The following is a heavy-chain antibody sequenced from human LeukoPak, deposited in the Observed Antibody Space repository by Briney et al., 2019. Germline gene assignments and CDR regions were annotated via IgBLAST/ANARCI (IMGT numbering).Heavy chain of an antibody. CDR2: IIPIFGTA. Sequence: ASVKVSCKASGGTFSSYAISWVRQAPGQGLEWMGGIIPIFGTANYAQKFQGRVTITADESTSTAYMELSRLRSDDTAVYYCARDRRNYYDSVLDAFDIWGQGTMVTVSS. CDR1: GGTFSSYA. D-gene: IGHD3-22*01. CDR3: ARDRRNYYDSVLDAFDI. J-gene: IGHJ3*02. V-gene: IGHV1-69*13.